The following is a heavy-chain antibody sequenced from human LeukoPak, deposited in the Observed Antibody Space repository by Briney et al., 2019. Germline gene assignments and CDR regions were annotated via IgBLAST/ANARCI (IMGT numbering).Heavy chain of an antibody. CDR3: ARDWRSGGNCFGY. CDR1: GFTFSSYS. V-gene: IGHV3-21*01. D-gene: IGHD2-15*01. Sequence: PGGSLRLSCSASGFTFSSYSMNWVRQAPGKGLEWVSSIYTGSTYIYYAESVKGRFIISRDDAKNTLYLQMSSLRAEDTGVYYCARDWRSGGNCFGYWGQGTLVTVSS. J-gene: IGHJ4*02. CDR2: IYTGSTYI.